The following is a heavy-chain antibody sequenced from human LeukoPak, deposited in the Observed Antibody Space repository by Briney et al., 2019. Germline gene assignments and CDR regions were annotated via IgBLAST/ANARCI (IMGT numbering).Heavy chain of an antibody. CDR3: ARDLGQYYDTSDNWFDP. J-gene: IGHJ5*02. D-gene: IGHD3-22*01. CDR2: IYSGGSA. V-gene: IGHV3-53*01. Sequence: GGSLRLSCAASGFTVSSSYMSWVRQAPGKGLEWVSVIYSGGSAYYADSVKGRFTISRDNSKNTLFLQMNSLRAEDTAVYYCARDLGQYYDTSDNWFDPWGQGTLVTVSS. CDR1: GFTVSSSY.